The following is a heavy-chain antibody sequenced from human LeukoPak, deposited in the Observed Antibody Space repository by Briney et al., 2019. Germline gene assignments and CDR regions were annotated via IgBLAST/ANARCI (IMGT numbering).Heavy chain of an antibody. CDR2: ISAYNGNT. Sequence: GESLKISCKGSGYSFTSYGISWVRQAPGQGLEWMGWISAYNGNTNYAQKLQGRVTMTTDTSTSTAYMELRSLRSDDTAVYYCASSNDILTGFDYWGQGTLVTVSS. J-gene: IGHJ4*02. CDR1: GYSFTSYG. CDR3: ASSNDILTGFDY. V-gene: IGHV1-18*01. D-gene: IGHD3-9*01.